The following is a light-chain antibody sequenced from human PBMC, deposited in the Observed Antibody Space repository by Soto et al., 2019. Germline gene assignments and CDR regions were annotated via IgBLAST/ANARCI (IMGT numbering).Light chain of an antibody. Sequence: EIVMTQSPATLSVSPGERATLSCRASQSVSINLAWYKQKPGQAPRLLIYGASTRATGIPARFSGSGSGTEFTLTISSLQSEDFAVYSCQQYHKWPLTFGGGTKVEIK. CDR3: QQYHKWPLT. J-gene: IGKJ4*01. CDR1: QSVSIN. CDR2: GAS. V-gene: IGKV3-15*01.